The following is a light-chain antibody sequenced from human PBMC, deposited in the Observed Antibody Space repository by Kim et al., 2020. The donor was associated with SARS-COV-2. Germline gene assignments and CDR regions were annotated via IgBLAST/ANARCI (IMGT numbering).Light chain of an antibody. J-gene: IGKJ1*01. CDR1: QSVNSN. Sequence: EIVMTQSPATLSVSPGERATLSCRASQSVNSNLAWYQQKPGQAPRLLIYGASTRGTGVPARFSGSGSGTQFTLTISSLQSEDLAVYYCQQYNNWPPWTFGQGTKVDIK. CDR3: QQYNNWPPWT. CDR2: GAS. V-gene: IGKV3-15*01.